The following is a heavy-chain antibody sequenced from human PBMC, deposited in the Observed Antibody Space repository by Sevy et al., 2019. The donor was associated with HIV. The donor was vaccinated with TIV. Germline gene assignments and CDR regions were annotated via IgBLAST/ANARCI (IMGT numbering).Heavy chain of an antibody. CDR1: GFTFNEYG. Sequence: GGSLRLSCAASGFTFNEYGMHWVRQAPGKGLEWVSGINWDGSNIDYADSVKGRFTISRDNAKNSMYLQMNSLRAMDTAVYYCAEDISIERGNADVGTGFFDFWGQGTLVTVSS. CDR2: INWDGSNI. D-gene: IGHD1-1*01. CDR3: AEDISIERGNADVGTGFFDF. J-gene: IGHJ4*02. V-gene: IGHV3-9*01.